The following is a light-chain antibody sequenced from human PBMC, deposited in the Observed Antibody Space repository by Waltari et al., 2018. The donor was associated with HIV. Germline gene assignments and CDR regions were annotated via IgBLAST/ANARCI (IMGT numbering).Light chain of an antibody. J-gene: IGKJ4*01. CDR2: KAS. Sequence: DIQMTQSPSTLSASVGDRATITCRASQSIGSWLAWYQQKSGKAPKLLIYKASSLESGVPSRFSGSGSGTEFTLTISSLQPDDFAGYYCQQYNNYPLTFGGGTKVEIK. CDR3: QQYNNYPLT. CDR1: QSIGSW. V-gene: IGKV1-5*03.